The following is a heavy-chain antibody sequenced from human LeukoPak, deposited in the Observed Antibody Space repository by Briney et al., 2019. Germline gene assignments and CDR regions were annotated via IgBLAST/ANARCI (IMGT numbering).Heavy chain of an antibody. D-gene: IGHD3-22*01. J-gene: IGHJ6*03. CDR1: GGSISSSSYY. CDR3: ARTYDSSGYYYYYYMDV. V-gene: IGHV4-39*07. Sequence: PSETLSLTCTVSGGSISSSSYYWGWIRQPPGKGLEWIGSIYYSGSTNYNPSLKSRVTISVDTSKNQFSLKLSSVTAADTAVYYCARTYDSSGYYYYYYMDVWGKGTTVTVSS. CDR2: IYYSGST.